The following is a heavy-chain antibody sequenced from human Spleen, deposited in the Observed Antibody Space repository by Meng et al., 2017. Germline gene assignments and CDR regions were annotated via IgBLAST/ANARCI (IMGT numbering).Heavy chain of an antibody. CDR3: ARGGGYSYGYGMDV. D-gene: IGHD5-18*01. CDR2: IYESGST. CDR1: GYSISSGYY. V-gene: IGHV4-38-2*02. Sequence: SETLSLTCTASGYSISSGYYWGWIRQAPGKGLEWMGYIYESGSTNYDPSLKSRLTISVDTSNNEFSLKLTSVTAADTAVYYCARGGGYSYGYGMDVWGQGTTVTVSS. J-gene: IGHJ6*02.